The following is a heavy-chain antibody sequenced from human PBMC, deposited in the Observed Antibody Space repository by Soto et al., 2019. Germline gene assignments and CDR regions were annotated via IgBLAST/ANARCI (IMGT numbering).Heavy chain of an antibody. D-gene: IGHD6-6*01. J-gene: IGHJ4*02. CDR2: ISTYNGNT. Sequence: QVQLVQSGAEVKKPGASVKVSCKASGYTFTTYAISWVRQAPGQGLEWMGRISTYNGNTKYAQKLQGRVTMTTDTSTSTAYMELRSLRSDDTAVYYCARAPQYSTSSQVFDSWGQGTRVTVSS. V-gene: IGHV1-18*01. CDR1: GYTFTTYA. CDR3: ARAPQYSTSSQVFDS.